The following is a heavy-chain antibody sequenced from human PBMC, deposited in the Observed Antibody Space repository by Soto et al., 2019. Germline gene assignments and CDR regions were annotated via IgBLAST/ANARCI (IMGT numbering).Heavy chain of an antibody. CDR2: MNPNSGNT. V-gene: IGHV1-8*01. D-gene: IGHD3-10*01. CDR3: ARETTMVRGVVTVSWFDP. CDR1: GYTFTSYD. Sequence: ASVKVSCKASGYTFTSYDINWVRQATGQGLEWMGWMNPNSGNTGYAQKFQGRVTMTRNTSISTAYMELSSLRSEDTAVYYCARETTMVRGVVTVSWFDPWGQGTLVTVSS. J-gene: IGHJ5*02.